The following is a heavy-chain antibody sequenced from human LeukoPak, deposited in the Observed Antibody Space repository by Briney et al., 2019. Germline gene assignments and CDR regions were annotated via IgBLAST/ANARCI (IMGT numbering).Heavy chain of an antibody. D-gene: IGHD1-7*01. CDR3: AGDLHPNSGRLFLGY. CDR1: GFTFSSYG. J-gene: IGHJ4*02. CDR2: IWYDGSNK. V-gene: IGHV3-33*01. Sequence: GGSLRLSCAASGFTFSSYGMHWVRQAPGKGLEWVAVIWYDGSNKYYADSVKGRFTISRDNSKNTLYLQMNSLRAEDTAVYYCAGDLHPNSGRLFLGYWGQGTLVTVSS.